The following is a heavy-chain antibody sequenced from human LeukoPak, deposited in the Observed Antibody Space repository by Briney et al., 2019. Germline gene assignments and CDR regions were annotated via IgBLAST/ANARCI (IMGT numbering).Heavy chain of an antibody. CDR2: IYTSGST. D-gene: IGHD2-15*01. CDR1: GGSISSGSYY. CDR3: ASTLLGSCSGGSCPLVP. Sequence: PSQTLSLTCTVSGGSISSGSYYWSWIRQPAGKGLEWIGRIYTSGSTNYNPSLKSRVTISVDTSKNQFSLKLSSVTAADTAVYYCASTLLGSCSGGSCPLVPWGQGTLVTVSS. V-gene: IGHV4-61*02. J-gene: IGHJ5*02.